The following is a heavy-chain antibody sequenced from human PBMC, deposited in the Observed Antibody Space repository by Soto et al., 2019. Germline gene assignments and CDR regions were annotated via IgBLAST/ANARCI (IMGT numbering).Heavy chain of an antibody. CDR3: AKRDDRSNSCNVFDS. D-gene: IGHD3-22*01. CDR2: LSYDRSNE. J-gene: IGHJ4*02. Sequence: QVKLVASGGGVVQPGRSLRLSCAASGFTFSYYAMHWVRQAPGKGLEWVAVLSYDRSNEYYADSVKGRFTISRDNSKNTLYLEMNSLRVEDTAIYYCAKRDDRSNSCNVFDSWGQGTMVTVSS. V-gene: IGHV3-30*18. CDR1: GFTFSYYA.